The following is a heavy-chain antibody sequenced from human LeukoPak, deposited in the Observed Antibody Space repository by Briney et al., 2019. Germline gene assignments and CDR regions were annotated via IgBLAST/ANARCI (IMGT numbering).Heavy chain of an antibody. CDR1: GGSISSSSYY. V-gene: IGHV4-61*05. CDR3: ARHPCTASCRGGFDP. J-gene: IGHJ5*02. D-gene: IGHD2-2*01. Sequence: SETLSLTCTVSGGSISSSSYYWSWIRQPPGKGLEWIGYIYTSGSTNYNPSLQSRVTISVDTSRNQFSLKLSSLTAADTAVYYCARHPCTASCRGGFDPWGQGTLVTVSS. CDR2: IYTSGST.